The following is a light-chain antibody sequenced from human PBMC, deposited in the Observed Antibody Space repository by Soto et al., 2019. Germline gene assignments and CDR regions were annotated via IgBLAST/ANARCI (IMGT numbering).Light chain of an antibody. CDR1: QGISNY. CDR2: GAS. V-gene: IGKV1-27*01. Sequence: DIQMTQSPSSLSAYLGDRVTITCRASQGISNYLAWYQQKPGRLPKLLLFGASTLQSGVPARFSGSGSGTLFTLIINGLLPKDVATYYCQKYDRAPFTFGPGTKVDFK. J-gene: IGKJ3*01. CDR3: QKYDRAPFT.